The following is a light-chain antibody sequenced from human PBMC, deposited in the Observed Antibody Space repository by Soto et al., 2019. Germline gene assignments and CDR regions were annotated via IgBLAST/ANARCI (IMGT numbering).Light chain of an antibody. CDR2: EVT. CDR3: SSYAGSNPVV. CDR1: SSDVGGYNY. V-gene: IGLV2-8*01. Sequence: QSALTQPPSASGSPGQSVTISCIGTSSDVGGYNYVSWYQQHPGKAPKLMIFEVTKRPSGVPDRFSGSKSGNTASLTVSGLQAEDEADYYCSSYAGSNPVVFGGRTKLTVL. J-gene: IGLJ2*01.